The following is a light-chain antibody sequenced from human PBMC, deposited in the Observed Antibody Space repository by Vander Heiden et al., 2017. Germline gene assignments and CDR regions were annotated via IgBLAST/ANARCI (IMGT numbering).Light chain of an antibody. J-gene: IGKJ4*01. CDR2: AAS. V-gene: IGKV1-39*01. CDR3: LRSYSTLLT. Sequence: DIQMTQSPSSLSASVGDRVTITCRASQSISSYLNWYQQKPGKAPKLLIYAASSLQSGVPSRFSGSGSGTDFTLTISSLQPEDFATYYCLRSYSTLLTFGGGTKVEIK. CDR1: QSISSY.